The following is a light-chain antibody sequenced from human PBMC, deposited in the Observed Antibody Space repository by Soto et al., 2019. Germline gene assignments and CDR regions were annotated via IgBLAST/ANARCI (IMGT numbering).Light chain of an antibody. CDR3: KHFGGTTFT. CDR2: GAS. J-gene: IGKJ5*01. V-gene: IGKV3-20*01. Sequence: EIVMTQSPATLSVSPGERATLSCRASQSVSSSYLAWYQQKPGQAPRLLIYGASTRATGIQDRFSGSGSGTHFTLTIRRLEPGDFAVYYCKHFGGTTFTFGQGTRLEIK. CDR1: QSVSSSY.